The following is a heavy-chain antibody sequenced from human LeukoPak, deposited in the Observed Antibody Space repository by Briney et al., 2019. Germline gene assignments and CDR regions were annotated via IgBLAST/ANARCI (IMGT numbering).Heavy chain of an antibody. CDR2: ISSSSTYK. J-gene: IGHJ4*02. CDR3: AGGSSSSFRSFDY. CDR1: AFTVNSNY. Sequence: PGGSLRLSCAASAFTVNSNYMTWVRQAPGKGLEWVSSISSSSTYKYHADSVKGRFTISRDNAKSSLFLEMNSLRAEDTAVYFCAGGSSSSFRSFDYWGQGTLVTVSS. V-gene: IGHV3-21*06. D-gene: IGHD6-6*01.